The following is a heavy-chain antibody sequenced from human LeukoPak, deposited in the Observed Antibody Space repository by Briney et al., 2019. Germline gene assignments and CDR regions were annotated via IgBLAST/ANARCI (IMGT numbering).Heavy chain of an antibody. CDR2: IIPIFGTA. CDR3: ASTTRLGIYAFDI. Sequence: PGGSLRLSCAASGFTFSSYAISWVRQAPGQGLEWMGRIIPIFGTANYAQKFQGRVTITTDESTSTAYMELSSLRSEDTAVYYCASTTRLGIYAFDIWGQGTMVTVSS. J-gene: IGHJ3*02. CDR1: GFTFSSYA. V-gene: IGHV1-69*05. D-gene: IGHD7-27*01.